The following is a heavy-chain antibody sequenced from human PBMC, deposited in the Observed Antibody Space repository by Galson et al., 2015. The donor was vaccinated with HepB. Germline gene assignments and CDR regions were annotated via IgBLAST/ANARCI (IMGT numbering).Heavy chain of an antibody. CDR3: ARDPWENAEYFQY. D-gene: IGHD1-26*01. V-gene: IGHV3-30-3*01. Sequence: SLRLSCAASGFPFSSYAMHWVRQAPGKGLEWVAVISYDGNNKNYVASVKGRFSISRDNSKNTLFLQMNSLRPEDTAVYYCARDPWENAEYFQYWGQGTLLTVSS. CDR2: ISYDGNNK. J-gene: IGHJ1*01. CDR1: GFPFSSYA.